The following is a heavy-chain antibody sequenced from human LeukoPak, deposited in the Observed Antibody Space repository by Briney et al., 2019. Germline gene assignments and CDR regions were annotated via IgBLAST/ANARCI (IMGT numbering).Heavy chain of an antibody. J-gene: IGHJ4*02. D-gene: IGHD1-26*01. CDR1: GFTFSSTS. V-gene: IGHV3-21*03. Sequence: PGGSLRLSCAASGFTFSSTSMNWVRQAPGKGLEWVSSISSGSSYIFYADSVKGRFTISRDNAKNSLYLQMNSLGAQDTAVYYWAREFFDREGGTTVLDYWGRGTVVTVFS. CDR3: AREFFDREGGTTVLDY. CDR2: ISSGSSYI.